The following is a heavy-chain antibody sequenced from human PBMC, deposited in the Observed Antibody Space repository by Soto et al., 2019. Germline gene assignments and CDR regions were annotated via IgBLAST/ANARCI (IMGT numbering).Heavy chain of an antibody. CDR2: IGSTSSDI. CDR1: GFTFSFYT. Sequence: GGSLRLSCTASGFTFSFYTMNWVRQALGKGLEWVSSIGSTSSDIYDADSVKGRFTVSRDNAKNSLYLQMSSLRVEDTAIYFCARGRYYDSPQDLWGRGTQVTVSS. J-gene: IGHJ5*02. V-gene: IGHV3-21*04. CDR3: ARGRYYDSPQDL. D-gene: IGHD3-10*01.